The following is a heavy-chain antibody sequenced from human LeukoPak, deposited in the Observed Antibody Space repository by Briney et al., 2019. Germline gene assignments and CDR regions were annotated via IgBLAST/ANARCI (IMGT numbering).Heavy chain of an antibody. Sequence: GGFLRLSCAASGFTINSYWMHWVRQTLGAGLDGVSRMNSDGSSTSYADSVKGRFTISRDNAKNTLYLQMNSLRAEDTAVYYCARDQDFTVVTQNFDYWGQGTLVTVSS. J-gene: IGHJ4*02. CDR1: GFTINSYW. CDR3: ARDQDFTVVTQNFDY. D-gene: IGHD4-23*01. CDR2: MNSDGSST. V-gene: IGHV3-74*01.